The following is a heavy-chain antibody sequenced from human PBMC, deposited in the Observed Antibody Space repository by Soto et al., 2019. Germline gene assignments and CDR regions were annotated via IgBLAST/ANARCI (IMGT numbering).Heavy chain of an antibody. V-gene: IGHV4-59*08. CDR1: GVSISSYY. D-gene: IGHD7-27*01. CDR2: IYYSGST. J-gene: IGHJ3*02. CDR3: ARVWGYAFDI. Sequence: SETLSLTCTVSGVSISSYYWSWIRQPPGKGLEWIGYIYYSGSTNYNPSLKSRVTISVDTSKNQFSLKLSSVTAADTAVYYCARVWGYAFDIWGQGTMVTVSS.